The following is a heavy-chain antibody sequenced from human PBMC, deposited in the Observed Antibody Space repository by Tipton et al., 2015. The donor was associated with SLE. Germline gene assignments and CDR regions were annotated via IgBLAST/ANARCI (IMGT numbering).Heavy chain of an antibody. Sequence: LRLSCTVSGVSISSASYYWNWIRQPAGKGLEWIGHAYTTGSPYYNPSLESRVAISMDTSKNQFSLKLTAVTAADTAVYYCARTLDALDIWGQGTMVTVSS. CDR2: AYTTGSP. J-gene: IGHJ3*02. CDR3: ARTLDALDI. CDR1: GVSISSASYY. V-gene: IGHV4-61*09.